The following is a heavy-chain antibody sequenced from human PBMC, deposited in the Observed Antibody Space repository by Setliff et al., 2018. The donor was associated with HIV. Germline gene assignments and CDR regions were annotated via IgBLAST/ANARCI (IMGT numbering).Heavy chain of an antibody. V-gene: IGHV4-39*07. J-gene: IGHJ4*02. D-gene: IGHD3-10*01. CDR3: ARDISVLRGRDY. CDR1: GGSISSSSYY. CDR2: IYYSGRT. Sequence: SETLSLTCTVSGGSISSSSYYWGWIRQPPGKGLEWIGSIYYSGRTDYNPSLKSRVTISVDTSKNQFSLKVTSVTAADTAVYYCARDISVLRGRDYWGQGTLVTVSS.